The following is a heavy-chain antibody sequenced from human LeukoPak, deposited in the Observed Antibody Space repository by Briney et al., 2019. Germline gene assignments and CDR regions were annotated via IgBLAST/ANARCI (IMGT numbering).Heavy chain of an antibody. D-gene: IGHD4-11*01. CDR2: ISYDGSNK. Sequence: PGGSLRLSCAASGFTFSSYAMHWVRQAPGKGLEWVAVISYDGSNKYYADSVKGRFTISRDNSKNTLYLQMNSLRAEDTAVYYCARGRDYSNYVTGTHLDYWGQGTLVTVSS. V-gene: IGHV3-30*04. CDR3: ARGRDYSNYVTGTHLDY. J-gene: IGHJ4*02. CDR1: GFTFSSYA.